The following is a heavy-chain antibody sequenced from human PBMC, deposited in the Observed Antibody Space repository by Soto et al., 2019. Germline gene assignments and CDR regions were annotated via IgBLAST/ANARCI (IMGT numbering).Heavy chain of an antibody. CDR3: AGDWYSRFDP. V-gene: IGHV1-18*01. CDR2: INPSSGET. J-gene: IGHJ5*02. D-gene: IGHD2-21*02. CDR1: GYTFSSYG. Sequence: QIRLVQSGGEVRTPGASVKVSCKASGYTFSSYGITWVRQAPGQGLEWLGWINPSSGETNYAQKFQGRGTVTTDTSTTAGYMELRNLTFDDTAVYYGAGDWYSRFDPWGQGTLVTVSS.